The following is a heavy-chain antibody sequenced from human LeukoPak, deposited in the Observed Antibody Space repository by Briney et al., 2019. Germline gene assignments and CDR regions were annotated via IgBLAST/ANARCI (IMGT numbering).Heavy chain of an antibody. CDR1: GYTFTGYY. CDR3: SRGPHWDPHFDF. D-gene: IGHD7-27*01. V-gene: IGHV1-2*02. CDR2: INPNSGGT. Sequence: ASVKVSCKASGYTFTGYYMHWVRQAPGQGLEWMGWINPNSGGTNYAQKFQGRVIMTWDTSISTASMELSRLRSDDTAVYYCSRGPHWDPHFDFWGQGTLVTVSS. J-gene: IGHJ4*02.